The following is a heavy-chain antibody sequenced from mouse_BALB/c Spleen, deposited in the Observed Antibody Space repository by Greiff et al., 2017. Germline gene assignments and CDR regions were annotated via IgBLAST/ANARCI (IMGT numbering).Heavy chain of an antibody. Sequence: EVQGVESGGGLVKPGGSLKLSCAASGFAFSSYDMSWVRQTPEKRLEWVAYISSGGGSTYYPDTVKGRFTISRDNAKNTLYLQMSSLKSEDTAMYYCARRPGYYGGGVMDYWGQGTSVTVSS. V-gene: IGHV5-12-1*01. CDR3: ARRPGYYGGGVMDY. J-gene: IGHJ4*01. CDR1: GFAFSSYD. D-gene: IGHD1-1*01. CDR2: ISSGGGST.